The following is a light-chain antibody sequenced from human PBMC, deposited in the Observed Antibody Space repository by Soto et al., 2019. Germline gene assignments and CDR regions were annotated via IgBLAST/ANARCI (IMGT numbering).Light chain of an antibody. CDR1: SSKIGAGYD. V-gene: IGLV1-40*01. Sequence: QLVLTQPPSVSGAPGQRVTISCTGSSSKIGAGYDVHWYQQLPGTAPKLLIYGNSNRPSGVPDRFSGSKTGTSASLAITGLHAEDEADYYCQSYDSSLSGWVFGGGTKLTVL. CDR2: GNS. CDR3: QSYDSSLSGWV. J-gene: IGLJ3*02.